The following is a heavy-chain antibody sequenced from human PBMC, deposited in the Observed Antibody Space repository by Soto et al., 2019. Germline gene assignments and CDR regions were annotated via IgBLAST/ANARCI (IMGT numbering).Heavy chain of an antibody. CDR1: GFTFTSYW. V-gene: IGHV3-74*01. Sequence: EVQLVESGGGLVQPGGSLRLSCAASGFTFTSYWMHWVRQAPGMGLMWVSRINSDGNTTTYADSVKGRFTMSRDNAKNKLYMQMNSLRAEDTAVYYCARVATGSYNWFDPWGPGTLVTVSS. CDR2: INSDGNTT. D-gene: IGHD1-26*01. J-gene: IGHJ5*02. CDR3: ARVATGSYNWFDP.